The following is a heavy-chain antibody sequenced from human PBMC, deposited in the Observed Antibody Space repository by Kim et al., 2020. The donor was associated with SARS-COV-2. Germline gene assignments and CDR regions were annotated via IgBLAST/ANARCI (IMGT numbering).Heavy chain of an antibody. CDR3: ARRLKVYYYGSGSYYPHYYFDY. Sequence: SETLSLTCTVSGGSISSYYWSWIRQPPGKGLEWIGYIYYSGSTNYNPSLKSRVTISVDTSKNQFSLKLSSVTAADTAVYYCARRLKVYYYGSGSYYPHYYFDYWGHGTLVTVSS. J-gene: IGHJ4*01. V-gene: IGHV4-59*08. D-gene: IGHD3-10*01. CDR1: GGSISSYY. CDR2: IYYSGST.